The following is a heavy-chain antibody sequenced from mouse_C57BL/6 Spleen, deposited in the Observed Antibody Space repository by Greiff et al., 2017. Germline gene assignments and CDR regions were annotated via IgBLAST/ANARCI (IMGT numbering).Heavy chain of an antibody. J-gene: IGHJ4*01. CDR1: GYSITSGYY. CDR2: ISYDGSN. Sequence: DVQLQESGPGLVKPSQSLSLTCSVTGYSITSGYYWNWIRQFPGNKLEWMGYISYDGSNNYNPSLKNRISITRDTSKNQFFLKLNSVTTEDTATYYCARGDGSSDAMDYWGQGTSVTVSS. D-gene: IGHD1-1*01. CDR3: ARGDGSSDAMDY. V-gene: IGHV3-6*01.